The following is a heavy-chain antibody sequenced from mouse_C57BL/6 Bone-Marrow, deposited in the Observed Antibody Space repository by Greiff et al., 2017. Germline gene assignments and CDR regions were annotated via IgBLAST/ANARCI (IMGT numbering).Heavy chain of an antibody. D-gene: IGHD1-1*01. J-gene: IGHJ1*03. V-gene: IGHV14-4*01. Sequence: DVQLQESGAELVRPGASVKLSCTASGFNIKDDYMHWVQQRPEQGLEWIGWIDPENGDTEYASKFPGQATITADTSSNTAYLQLSSLTSEDTAVYYCTTYYGSSYWYFDVWGTGTTVTVSS. CDR1: GFNIKDDY. CDR2: IDPENGDT. CDR3: TTYYGSSYWYFDV.